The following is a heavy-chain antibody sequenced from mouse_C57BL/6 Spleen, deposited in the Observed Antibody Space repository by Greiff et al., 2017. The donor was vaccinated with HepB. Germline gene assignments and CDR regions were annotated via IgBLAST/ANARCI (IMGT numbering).Heavy chain of an antibody. D-gene: IGHD2-3*01. CDR1: GFNIKNTY. CDR2: IDPANGNT. V-gene: IGHV14-3*01. J-gene: IGHJ2*01. CDR3: ARSEWLLRFSFDY. Sequence: VQLQQSVAELVRPGASVKLSCTASGFNIKNTYMHWVKQRPEQGLEWIGRIDPANGNTKYGPKFQGKATITADTSSNTAYLQLSSLTSEDTAIYYCARSEWLLRFSFDYWGQGTTLTVSS.